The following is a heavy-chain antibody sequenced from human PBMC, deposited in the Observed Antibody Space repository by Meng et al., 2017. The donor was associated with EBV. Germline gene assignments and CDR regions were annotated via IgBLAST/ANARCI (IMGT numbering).Heavy chain of an antibody. D-gene: IGHD3-3*01. Sequence: QGPLVRSGGWVKKPGASVKVSCKASGYTFTSYDINWVRQATGQGLEWMGWMNPNSGNTGYAQKFQGRVTMTRNTSISTAYMELSSLRSEDTAVYYCARGVGTIFGVVIKNWFDPWGQGTLVTVSS. CDR3: ARGVGTIFGVVIKNWFDP. J-gene: IGHJ5*02. V-gene: IGHV1-8*01. CDR1: GYTFTSYD. CDR2: MNPNSGNT.